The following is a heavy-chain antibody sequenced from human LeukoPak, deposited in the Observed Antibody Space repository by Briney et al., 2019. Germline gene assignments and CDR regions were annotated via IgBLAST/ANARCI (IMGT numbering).Heavy chain of an antibody. Sequence: GRSLRLSCAASGFTFSSYAMHWVRQAPGKRLEWVAVISYDGSNKYYADSVKGRFTISRDNSKNTLYLQMNSLRAEDTTVYYCAKDQKELRYFEWSCDYWGQGTLVTVSS. CDR1: GFTFSSYA. V-gene: IGHV3-30-3*01. CDR2: ISYDGSNK. CDR3: AKDQKELRYFEWSCDY. D-gene: IGHD3-9*01. J-gene: IGHJ4*02.